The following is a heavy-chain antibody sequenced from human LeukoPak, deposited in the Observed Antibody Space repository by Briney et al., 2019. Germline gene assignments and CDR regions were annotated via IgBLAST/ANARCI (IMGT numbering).Heavy chain of an antibody. CDR1: GFTFSSYW. V-gene: IGHV3-7*01. J-gene: IGHJ4*02. CDR2: IKQDGSEK. CDR3: ARDNQWLVPDYFDY. Sequence: PGGSLRLSCAASGFTFSSYWMSWVRQAPGKGLEWVANIKQDGSEKYYVDSVKGRFTISRDNAKNSLYLQMNSLRAEDTAVYYCARDNQWLVPDYFDYWGQGTLVTVSS. D-gene: IGHD6-19*01.